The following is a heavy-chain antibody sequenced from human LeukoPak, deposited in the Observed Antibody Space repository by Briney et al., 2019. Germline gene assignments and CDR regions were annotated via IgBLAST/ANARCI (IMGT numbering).Heavy chain of an antibody. V-gene: IGHV4-34*01. J-gene: IGHJ4*02. CDR3: AREQGQIGIQLWAHFDY. CDR1: GGSFSGYF. D-gene: IGHD5-18*01. Sequence: PSETLSLTCAVYGGSFSGYFWSWIRQPPGKGLEWIGEINHSGSTNYNPSLKSRVAISVDTSKNHFSLKLSSVTAADTAVYYCAREQGQIGIQLWAHFDYWGQGTLVTVSS. CDR2: INHSGST.